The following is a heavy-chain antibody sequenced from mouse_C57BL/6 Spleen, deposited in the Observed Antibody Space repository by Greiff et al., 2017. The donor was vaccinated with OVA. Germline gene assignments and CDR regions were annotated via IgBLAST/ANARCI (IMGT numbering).Heavy chain of an antibody. CDR2: FYPGSGSI. CDR1: GYTFTEYT. D-gene: IGHD2-5*01. J-gene: IGHJ3*01. Sequence: VQLQQSGAELVKPGASVKLSCKASGYTFTEYTIHWVKQRSGQGLEWIGWFYPGSGSIKYNEKFKDKATLTADKSSSTVYIGRSRLTTEDSSVYICARHEERGDHSNPSFAYWGQGTLVTVSA. CDR3: ARHEERGDHSNPSFAY. V-gene: IGHV1-62-2*01.